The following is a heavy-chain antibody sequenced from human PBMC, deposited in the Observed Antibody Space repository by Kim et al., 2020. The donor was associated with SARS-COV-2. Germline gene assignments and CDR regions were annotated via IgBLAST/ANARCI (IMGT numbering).Heavy chain of an antibody. CDR2: INSDGSSI. D-gene: IGHD5-18*01. CDR1: GFTFSYYW. V-gene: IGHV3-74*01. Sequence: GGSLRLSCAASGFTFSYYWMHWVRQPPGKGLVWVSRINSDGSSINYADSVKGRFTISRDNAKNTLYLQMNSLSAEDTAVYYCARQYSSGNRIDYWGQGTLVTVSS. J-gene: IGHJ4*02. CDR3: ARQYSSGNRIDY.